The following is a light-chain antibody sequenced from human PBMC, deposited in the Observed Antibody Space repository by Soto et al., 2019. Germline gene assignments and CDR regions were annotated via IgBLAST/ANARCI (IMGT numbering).Light chain of an antibody. V-gene: IGKV1-27*01. CDR1: QGIDTY. CDR2: AAS. J-gene: IGKJ3*01. CDR3: QKYTRAPFT. Sequence: DIQMTQSPSSPSAAVGDRVTITCRASQGIDTYLAWYQQKPGKVPKLLIYAASTLQSGVPSRFSGSGSGTDFTLTISSLQPEDVATYYCQKYTRAPFTFGPGTKVDIK.